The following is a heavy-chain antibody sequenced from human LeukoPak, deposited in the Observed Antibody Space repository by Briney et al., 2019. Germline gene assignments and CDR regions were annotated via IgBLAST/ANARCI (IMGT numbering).Heavy chain of an antibody. CDR3: ARDNGPSIRYGMDV. D-gene: IGHD2-8*01. J-gene: IGHJ6*02. V-gene: IGHV4-4*07. CDR1: GGSISSYY. CDR2: IYTSGST. Sequence: SETLSLTSTVSGGSISSYYWSWIRQPAGKGLEWIWRIYTSGSTNYNPSLKSRVTMSVDTSKNQFSLKLSSVTAADTAVYYCARDNGPSIRYGMDVWGQGTTVTVSS.